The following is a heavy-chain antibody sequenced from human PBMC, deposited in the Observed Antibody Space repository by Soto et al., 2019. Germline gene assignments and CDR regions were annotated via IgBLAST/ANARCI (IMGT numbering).Heavy chain of an antibody. Sequence: SLRLSCVASGFIFSNYAISWLRQGPGKGLEWVSAISGSGGSTYYADSVKGRFTISRDNSKNTLYLQWSSLEASDTAIYYCARAPSHGWYQHFDYWGQGTLVTVSS. CDR2: ISGSGGST. D-gene: IGHD6-19*01. J-gene: IGHJ4*02. CDR1: GFIFSNYA. V-gene: IGHV3-23*01. CDR3: ARAPSHGWYQHFDY.